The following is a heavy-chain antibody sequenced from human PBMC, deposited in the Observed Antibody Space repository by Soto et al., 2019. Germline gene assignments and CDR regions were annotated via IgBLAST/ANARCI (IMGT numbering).Heavy chain of an antibody. D-gene: IGHD3-10*01. V-gene: IGHV4-34*01. Sequence: SETLSLTCAVYGGSFCGYYWSWIRQPPGKGLEWIGEINHSGSTNYNPSLKSRVTISVDTSKNQFSLKLSSVTAADTAVYYCARLISGLWSNWFDPWGQGTLVTVSS. J-gene: IGHJ5*02. CDR2: INHSGST. CDR3: ARLISGLWSNWFDP. CDR1: GGSFCGYY.